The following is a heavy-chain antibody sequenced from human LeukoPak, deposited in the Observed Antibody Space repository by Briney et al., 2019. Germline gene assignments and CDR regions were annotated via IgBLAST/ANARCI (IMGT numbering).Heavy chain of an antibody. J-gene: IGHJ4*02. D-gene: IGHD1-26*01. CDR1: GFTFSSYW. CDR2: INQDGSEK. CDR3: ARGSIVAPNFDF. V-gene: IGHV3-7*01. Sequence: PGGSLRLSCAASGFTFSSYWMSWVRQAPGKGLEWVANINQDGSEKDYVDSVRGRFTISRDNAKNSLYLQMNRLRVEDTAVYYCARGSIVAPNFDFWGQGTLVTVSS.